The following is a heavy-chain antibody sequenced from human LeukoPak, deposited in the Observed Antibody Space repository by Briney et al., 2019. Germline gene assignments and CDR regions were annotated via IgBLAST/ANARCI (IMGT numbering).Heavy chain of an antibody. CDR2: ISSSSSYI. D-gene: IGHD4-17*01. CDR3: AREDYGEDAFDI. Sequence: PGGSLRLSCAASGFTFSSYSMNWVRQAPGKGLEWVSSISSSSSYIYYADSVKGRFTISRDNAKNSLYLQMNSLRAEDTAVYYCAREDYGEDAFDIWGQGTMVTVSS. J-gene: IGHJ3*02. V-gene: IGHV3-21*01. CDR1: GFTFSSYS.